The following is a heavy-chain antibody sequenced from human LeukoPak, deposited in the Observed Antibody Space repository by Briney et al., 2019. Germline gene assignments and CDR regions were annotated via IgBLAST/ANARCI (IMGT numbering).Heavy chain of an antibody. CDR3: GRVQAYYDSSGQFDY. V-gene: IGHV4-4*07. CDR2: IYTSGST. Sequence: PSETLSLTCTVSGGSISSYYWSWIRQPAGKGLEWIGRIYTSGSTNYNPSLKSRVTMSVDTSKNQFSLKLSSGTAADTVVYYCGRVQAYYDSSGQFDYWGQGTPVTVSS. D-gene: IGHD3-22*01. CDR1: GGSISSYY. J-gene: IGHJ4*02.